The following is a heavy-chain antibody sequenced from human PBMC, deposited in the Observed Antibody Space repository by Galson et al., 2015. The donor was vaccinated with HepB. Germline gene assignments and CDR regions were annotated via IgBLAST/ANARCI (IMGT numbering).Heavy chain of an antibody. V-gene: IGHV2-5*01. Sequence: PALVKPTQTLTLTCTFSGVSLSTSRMGVGWTRQPPGKALEWLALIYWNDDKRYSPSLKSRLTITKDTSKNQVVLTRTNMDPVDTATYYCAHRRVVRGLIIGNWFDPWGQGTLVTVSS. J-gene: IGHJ5*02. CDR1: GVSLSTSRMG. CDR2: IYWNDDK. D-gene: IGHD3-10*01. CDR3: AHRRVVRGLIIGNWFDP.